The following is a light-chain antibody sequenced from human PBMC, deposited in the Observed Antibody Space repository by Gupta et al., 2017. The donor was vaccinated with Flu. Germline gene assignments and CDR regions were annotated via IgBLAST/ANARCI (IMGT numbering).Light chain of an antibody. CDR2: YGN. V-gene: IGLV2-11*01. CDR1: SSDVGGDGE. Sequence: GSSSDVGGDGEDCCYQQPPGNAPKLIIFYGNKRAAGVPGRFSGSKAGNTATLTISGHEGEEEANYYVCSDAGSDTFIFGGGTTLTGL. CDR3: CSDAGSDTFI. J-gene: IGLJ2*01.